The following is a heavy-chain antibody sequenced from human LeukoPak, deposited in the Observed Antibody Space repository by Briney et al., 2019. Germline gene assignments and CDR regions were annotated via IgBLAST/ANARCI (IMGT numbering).Heavy chain of an antibody. CDR1: GGSISSSSYY. D-gene: IGHD3-22*01. J-gene: IGHJ3*02. V-gene: IGHV4-39*07. CDR3: ARDWPPYDSSGYYYRVAFDI. CDR2: IYYDGST. Sequence: PSETLSLTCTVFGGSISSSSYYWGWIRQPPGKGLDWIGNIYYDGSTYCNPSLKSRVTISLDTSKNQFSLKLSSVTAADTAAYYCARDWPPYDSSGYYYRVAFDIWGQGTMVTVSS.